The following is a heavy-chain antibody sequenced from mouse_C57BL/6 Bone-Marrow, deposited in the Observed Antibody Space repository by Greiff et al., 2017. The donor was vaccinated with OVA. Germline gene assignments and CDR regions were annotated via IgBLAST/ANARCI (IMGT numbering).Heavy chain of an antibody. D-gene: IGHD1-1*01. J-gene: IGHJ2*01. CDR3: ARGGSNDY. CDR2: IDPDDGET. Sequence: EVQGVEPGAELVKPGASVKLSCTASGFNFNDYCMHWVKQRTEQGLEWIGRIDPDDGETKYDPKFKGKATITADTSSNTAYMQLSSLTSEDSAVYYCARGGSNDYWGQGTTLTVSS. CDR1: GFNFNDYC. V-gene: IGHV14-2*01.